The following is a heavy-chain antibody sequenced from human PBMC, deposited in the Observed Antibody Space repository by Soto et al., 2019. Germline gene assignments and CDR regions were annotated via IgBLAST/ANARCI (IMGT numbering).Heavy chain of an antibody. Sequence: QVQLVESGGGVVQPGRSLRLSCAASGFTFSIYAMHWVRQAPGKGLEWVTVISYDGGNEHYADSVKGRFTISRDNSENTLFLQMSSVRAGDTAVYYCVRGCYYGSGSYYTVFVHWGQGTLVTVSS. CDR1: GFTFSIYA. CDR3: VRGCYYGSGSYYTVFVH. J-gene: IGHJ4*02. CDR2: ISYDGGNE. D-gene: IGHD3-10*01. V-gene: IGHV3-30-3*01.